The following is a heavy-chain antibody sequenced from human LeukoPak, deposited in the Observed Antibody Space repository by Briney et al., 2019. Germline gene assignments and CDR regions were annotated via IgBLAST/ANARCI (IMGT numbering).Heavy chain of an antibody. Sequence: PGGSLRLSCAASGFTFSNAWMSWVRQAPGKGLERVGRIKSKTDGGTTDHAAPLKGRFTISRDDSKNTLHLQMNSLKTEDTGVYYCATGSYSGSFEYWGQGNLVTVSS. CDR3: ATGSYSGSFEY. CDR1: GFTFSNAW. D-gene: IGHD1-26*01. CDR2: IKSKTDGGTT. J-gene: IGHJ4*02. V-gene: IGHV3-15*01.